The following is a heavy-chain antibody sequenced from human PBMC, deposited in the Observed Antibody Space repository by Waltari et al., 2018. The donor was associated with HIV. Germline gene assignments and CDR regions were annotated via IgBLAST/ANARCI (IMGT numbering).Heavy chain of an antibody. CDR3: ARWEVATKWFDY. CDR2: INAGNGNT. Sequence: QVQLVQSGAEVKKPGASVKVSCKASGYTFTSYAMHWVRQAPGQRLEWMGWINAGNGNTKYSQKFQGRVTITRDTSASTAYMELSSLRSEDTAVYYCARWEVATKWFDYWGQGTLVTVSS. D-gene: IGHD5-12*01. V-gene: IGHV1-3*01. CDR1: GYTFTSYA. J-gene: IGHJ4*02.